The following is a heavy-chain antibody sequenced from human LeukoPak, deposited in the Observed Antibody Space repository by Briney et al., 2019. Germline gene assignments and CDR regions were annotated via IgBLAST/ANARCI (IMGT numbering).Heavy chain of an antibody. CDR2: IYYSGST. Sequence: SWIRQPPGKGLEWIGYIYYSGSTYYNPSLKSRVTISVDTSKNQFSLKLSSVTAADTAVYYCARDSRLWFGGSYAFDYWGQGTLVTVSS. V-gene: IGHV4-30-4*08. J-gene: IGHJ4*02. CDR3: ARDSRLWFGGSYAFDY. D-gene: IGHD1-26*01.